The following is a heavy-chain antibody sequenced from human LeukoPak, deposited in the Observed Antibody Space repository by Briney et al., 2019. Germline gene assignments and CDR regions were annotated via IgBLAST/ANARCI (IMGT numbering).Heavy chain of an antibody. D-gene: IGHD3-16*02. V-gene: IGHV3-7*01. Sequence: GGSLRLSCAASGFTFSSYWMSWVRQAPGKGLEWVANIKQDGSEKYYVDSVKGRFTISRDNAKNSLYLQMNSLRAEDTAVYYCARYISRQLVYDYVWGSYRSSFDYWGQGTLVTVSS. CDR3: ARYISRQLVYDYVWGSYRSSFDY. CDR1: GFTFSSYW. J-gene: IGHJ4*02. CDR2: IKQDGSEK.